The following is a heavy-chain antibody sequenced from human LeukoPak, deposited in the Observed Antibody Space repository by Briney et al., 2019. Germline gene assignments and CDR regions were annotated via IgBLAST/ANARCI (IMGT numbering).Heavy chain of an antibody. J-gene: IGHJ4*02. CDR3: AQTLLGVTNC. D-gene: IGHD3-10*01. V-gene: IGHV3-74*01. CDR1: GFTFSAYW. CDR2: INGDGSST. Sequence: PGGSLRLSCAASGFTFSAYWMYWVRQAPGKGLLWVSRINGDGSSTSYADSVKGRFTISRDNAKDTLYLQMNSLRAEDTAVYYCAQTLLGVTNCWGQGTLVTVSS.